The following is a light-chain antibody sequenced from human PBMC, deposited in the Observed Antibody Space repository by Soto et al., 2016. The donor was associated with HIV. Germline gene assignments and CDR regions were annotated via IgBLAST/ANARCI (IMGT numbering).Light chain of an antibody. CDR2: DDN. V-gene: IGLV3-21*03. CDR3: QVWDSSGDHVV. Sequence: SYELTQPPSVSVAPGNTARITCGGNNIGSKSVHWYQQKPGQAPVLVVYDDNDRPSGIPERFSGSNSGNTATLSISRVEAGDEADYYCQVWDSSGDHVVFGGGTELTVL. J-gene: IGLJ2*01. CDR1: NIGSKS.